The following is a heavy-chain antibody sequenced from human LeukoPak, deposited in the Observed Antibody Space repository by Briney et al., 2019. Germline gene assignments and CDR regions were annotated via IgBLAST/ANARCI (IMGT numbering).Heavy chain of an antibody. CDR1: GFTFSSYA. J-gene: IGHJ6*02. Sequence: GGSLRLSCAASGFTFSSYAMHWVRQAPGKGLGWVAVISYDGSNKYYADSVKGRFTISRDNSKNTLYLQMNSLRAEDTAVYYCARDAVVTAIGVVSYYYYGMDVWGQGATVTVSS. D-gene: IGHD2-21*02. CDR2: ISYDGSNK. V-gene: IGHV3-30-3*01. CDR3: ARDAVVTAIGVVSYYYYGMDV.